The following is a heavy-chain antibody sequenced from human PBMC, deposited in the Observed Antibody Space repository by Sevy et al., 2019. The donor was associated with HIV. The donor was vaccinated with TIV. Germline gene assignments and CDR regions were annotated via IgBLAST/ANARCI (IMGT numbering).Heavy chain of an antibody. Sequence: GGSLRLSCAASGFTFSNAWMSWVRQAPGKGLEWVGRIKSKTDGGTTDYAAPVKGRFTISRDDSKNTLYLQMNSLKTGDTAVYYCTTDLYSSGWYGLNYYYYGMDVWGQGTTVTVSS. CDR3: TTDLYSSGWYGLNYYYYGMDV. CDR1: GFTFSNAW. J-gene: IGHJ6*02. D-gene: IGHD6-19*01. CDR2: IKSKTDGGTT. V-gene: IGHV3-15*01.